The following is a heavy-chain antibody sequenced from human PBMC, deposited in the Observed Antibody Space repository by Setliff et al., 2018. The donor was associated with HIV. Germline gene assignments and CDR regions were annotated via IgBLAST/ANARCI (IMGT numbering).Heavy chain of an antibody. D-gene: IGHD1-26*01. CDR2: MNPNSGNT. J-gene: IGHJ4*02. CDR3: GRAELTPGAFDY. Sequence: ASVKVSCKASGYTFTSYDINWVRQATGQGLEWMGWMNPNSGNTGYAQKFQGRVTMTRNTSISTAYMELSSLRSEDTAVYYCGRAELTPGAFDYWGQGTLVTVSS. V-gene: IGHV1-8*02. CDR1: GYTFTSYD.